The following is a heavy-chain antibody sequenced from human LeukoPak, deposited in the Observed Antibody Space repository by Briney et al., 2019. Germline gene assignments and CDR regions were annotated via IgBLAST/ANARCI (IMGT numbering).Heavy chain of an antibody. CDR1: GFTFSSYS. CDR3: EGGATSNY. CDR2: ISSSSSYI. J-gene: IGHJ4*02. V-gene: IGHV3-21*01. Sequence: GGSLRLSCAASGFTFSSYSMNWVRQAPGKGLEWVSSISSSSSYIYYADSVKGRFTISRDNSKNTLYLQMNSLRAEDTAVYYCEGGATSNYWGQGTLVTVSS. D-gene: IGHD1-26*01.